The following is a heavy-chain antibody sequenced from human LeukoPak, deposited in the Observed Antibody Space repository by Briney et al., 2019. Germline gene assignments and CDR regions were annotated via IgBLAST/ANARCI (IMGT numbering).Heavy chain of an antibody. CDR1: GFTFSSYG. CDR2: IWYDGSNK. CDR3: AKDAVVPAVSYFDY. Sequence: PGGSLRLSCAASGFTFSSYGMRWVRQAPGKGLEWVAVIWYDGSNKYYADSVKGRFTISRDNSKNTLYLQMNSLRAEDTAVYYCAKDAVVPAVSYFDYWGQGTLVTVSS. J-gene: IGHJ4*02. D-gene: IGHD2-2*01. V-gene: IGHV3-33*06.